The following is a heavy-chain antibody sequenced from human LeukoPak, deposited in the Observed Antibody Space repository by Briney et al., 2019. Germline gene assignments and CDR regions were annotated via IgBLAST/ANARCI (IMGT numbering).Heavy chain of an antibody. Sequence: GGSLRLSCVASGITFSTYAMSWVRQAPGKGLEWISYIVPSGTIMKYADSVRGRFTISRDNAKNSLYLQMNSLRAEDTAVYYCARDLAFTMTMWGQGTLVTVSS. CDR1: GITFSTYA. CDR2: IVPSGTIM. D-gene: IGHD3-22*01. CDR3: ARDLAFTMTM. J-gene: IGHJ1*01. V-gene: IGHV3-11*01.